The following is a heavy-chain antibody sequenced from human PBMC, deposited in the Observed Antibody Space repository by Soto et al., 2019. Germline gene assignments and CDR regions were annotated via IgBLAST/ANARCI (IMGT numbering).Heavy chain of an antibody. CDR1: GGSISSSSYY. CDR3: ARQMLDPSSSWYSEDY. D-gene: IGHD6-13*01. V-gene: IGHV4-39*01. J-gene: IGHJ4*02. CDR2: IYYSGST. Sequence: QLQLQESGPGLVKPSETLSLTCTVSGGSISSSSYYWGWIRQPPGKGLEWIGSIYYSGSTYYNPSLKSRVTISVDTSKNQFSLKLSSVTAADTAVYYCARQMLDPSSSWYSEDYWGQGTLVTVSS.